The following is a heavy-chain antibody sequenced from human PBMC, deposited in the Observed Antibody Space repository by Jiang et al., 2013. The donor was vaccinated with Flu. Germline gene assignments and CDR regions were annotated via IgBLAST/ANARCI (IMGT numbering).Heavy chain of an antibody. CDR1: GYDFYGYW. J-gene: IGHJ5*02. CDR3: ARLVGDCRRNNCGFERHWFDP. V-gene: IGHV5-51*01. D-gene: IGHD2-15*01. Sequence: EVKKPGESLKISCKGFGYDFYGYWIGWVRQMPGKGLEWMGIIYPDDSQARYSPSFQGQVTMSADKSISTAYLQWSSLKASDSAMYFCARLVGDCRRNNCGFERHWFDPWGQGTLVTVSS. CDR2: IYPDDSQA.